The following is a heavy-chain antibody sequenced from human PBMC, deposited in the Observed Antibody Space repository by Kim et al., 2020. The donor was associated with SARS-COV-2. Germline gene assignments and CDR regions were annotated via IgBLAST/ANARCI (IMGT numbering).Heavy chain of an antibody. CDR3: ARGGRQDGRTRPRVTVAAAKNYFDP. V-gene: IGHV4-34*01. J-gene: IGHJ5*02. D-gene: IGHD6-13*01. Sequence: SETLSLTCAVFNGSFRDYFWSWIRQSPGKGLEWIGEINTRRLINYNPSLRSRVTISVDTSKNQFSLRLTSVTAADTAVYYCARGGRQDGRTRPRVTVAAAKNYFDPWGQGTLVTVSS. CDR2: INTRRLI. CDR1: NGSFRDYF.